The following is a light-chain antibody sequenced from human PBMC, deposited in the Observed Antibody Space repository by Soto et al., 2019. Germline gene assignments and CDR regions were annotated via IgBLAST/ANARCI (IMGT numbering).Light chain of an antibody. Sequence: DIHLTQSPSTLSASVGDRITITCRASQSISRWVAWYQQKPGKAPKLLIYTTSSLESGVPSRFSGSGSGTEFTLTISSLQPDYFATYYCQHYKDYSWTFGQGTKVEIK. CDR1: QSISRW. CDR3: QHYKDYSWT. J-gene: IGKJ1*01. V-gene: IGKV1-5*03. CDR2: TTS.